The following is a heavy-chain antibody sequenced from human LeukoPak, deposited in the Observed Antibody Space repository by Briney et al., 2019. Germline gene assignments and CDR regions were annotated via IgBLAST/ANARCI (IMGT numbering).Heavy chain of an antibody. D-gene: IGHD6-19*01. J-gene: IGHJ4*02. CDR2: INPNGGGT. V-gene: IGHV1-2*02. CDR3: ARGNNSGWYRKAAFDY. Sequence: ASVKVSCKSSGYTFTDYYMHWVRQAPGQGLEWMGWINPNGGGTNFAQSFQGRVTMTRDTSISTAYMELSSLRSGDTAIYYCARGNNSGWYRKAAFDYWGQGTLVTVTS. CDR1: GYTFTDYY.